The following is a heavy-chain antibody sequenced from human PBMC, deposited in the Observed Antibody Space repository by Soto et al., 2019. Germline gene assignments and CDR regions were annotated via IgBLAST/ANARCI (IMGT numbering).Heavy chain of an antibody. CDR1: GFTFSNYA. Sequence: EVHLLESGGGLIQPGGSLTLSCAASGFTFSNYAMSWVRQAPGKGLEWVSAISDTGGITNYVDSVKGRFTISRDNSKNDLSLQMNSMRVEETAIYYCAKDRQQSKYNGLDVWGQGTTVTVSS. J-gene: IGHJ6*02. D-gene: IGHD1-1*01. CDR2: ISDTGGIT. CDR3: AKDRQQSKYNGLDV. V-gene: IGHV3-23*01.